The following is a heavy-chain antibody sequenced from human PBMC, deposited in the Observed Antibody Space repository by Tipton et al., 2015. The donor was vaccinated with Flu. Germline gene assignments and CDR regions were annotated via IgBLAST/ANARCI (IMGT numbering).Heavy chain of an antibody. CDR1: GFSFSDYG. V-gene: IGHV3-30*03. Sequence: SLRLSCAASGFSFSDYGMHWVRQAPGKGLEWVAVMSYDGSKKFYGDPVKGRFTTSRDYSKKMMYLQMDSLRGDDSAVYYCARDRWGSLDFWGQGTLVSVSS. CDR2: MSYDGSKK. J-gene: IGHJ4*02. D-gene: IGHD3-16*01. CDR3: ARDRWGSLDF.